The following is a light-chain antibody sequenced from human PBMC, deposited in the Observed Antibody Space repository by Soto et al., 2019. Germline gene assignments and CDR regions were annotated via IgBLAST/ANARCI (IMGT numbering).Light chain of an antibody. V-gene: IGLV2-14*03. CDR1: SSDVGAYNY. J-gene: IGLJ2*01. CDR2: DVS. CDR3: QSYDSSLSGVV. Sequence: QSALTQPASVSGSPGQSITISCTGTSSDVGAYNYVSWFQHHPGKAPKLMISDVSNRPSGISNRFSGSKSGNTASLTISGLQAEDEADYYCQSYDSSLSGVVFGGGTKVTVL.